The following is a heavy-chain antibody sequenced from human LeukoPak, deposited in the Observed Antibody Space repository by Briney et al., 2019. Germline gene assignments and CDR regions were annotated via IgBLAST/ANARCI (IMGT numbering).Heavy chain of an antibody. V-gene: IGHV3-49*03. J-gene: IGHJ4*02. D-gene: IGHD5-18*01. CDR3: TRGRGYNYGYSDY. Sequence: GESLRLSCTPSGFTFGDYAMNWFRQAPGKGLEWLGFIRSKAYGGTTEYDASVKGRFTISRDDSKGIAYLHMNSLKTEDTAMYYCTRGRGYNYGYSDYWGQGTLVTVSS. CDR2: IRSKAYGGTT. CDR1: GFTFGDYA.